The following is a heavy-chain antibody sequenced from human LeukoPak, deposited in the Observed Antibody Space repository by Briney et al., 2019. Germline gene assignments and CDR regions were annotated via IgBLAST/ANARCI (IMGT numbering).Heavy chain of an antibody. D-gene: IGHD3-22*01. Sequence: ASVKVSCKASGYTFTGYYMHWVRQAPGQGLEWMGWINPNSGGTNYAQKFQGRVTMTRDTSISTAYMELSRLRSDDTAVYYCARPYYYDTGVSFGAFDIWGQGTMVTVSS. CDR3: ARPYYYDTGVSFGAFDI. CDR2: INPNSGGT. CDR1: GYTFTGYY. J-gene: IGHJ3*02. V-gene: IGHV1-2*02.